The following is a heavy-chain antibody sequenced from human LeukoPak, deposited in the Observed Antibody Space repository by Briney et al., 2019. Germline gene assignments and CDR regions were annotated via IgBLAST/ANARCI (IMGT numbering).Heavy chain of an antibody. D-gene: IGHD2-15*01. CDR3: ARARGYCSGGSCYSWEYYFDY. Sequence: GGSLRLSCAASGFTFSSYAMHWVRQAPGKGLEWVAVISYDGSNKYYADSVKGRFTISRDNSKNTLYLQMNSLRAEDTAVYYCARARGYCSGGSCYSWEYYFDYWGQGTLVTVSS. CDR2: ISYDGSNK. V-gene: IGHV3-30-3*01. J-gene: IGHJ4*02. CDR1: GFTFSSYA.